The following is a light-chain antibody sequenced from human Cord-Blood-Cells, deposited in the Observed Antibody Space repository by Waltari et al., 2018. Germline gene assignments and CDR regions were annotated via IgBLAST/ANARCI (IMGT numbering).Light chain of an antibody. CDR2: WAS. CDR3: QQYYSTPLIT. CDR1: QSVLYSSNNKNY. V-gene: IGKV4-1*01. J-gene: IGKJ3*01. Sequence: DIVMTQSPDSLAVSLGERAPINSKSSQSVLYSSNNKNYLAWYQQKPGQPPKLLIYWASTRESGVPDRFSGSGSGTDFTLTISSLQAEDVAVYYCQQYYSTPLITFGPGTKVDIK.